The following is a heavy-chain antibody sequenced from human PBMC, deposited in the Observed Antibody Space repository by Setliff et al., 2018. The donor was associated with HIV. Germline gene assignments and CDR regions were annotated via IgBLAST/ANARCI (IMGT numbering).Heavy chain of an antibody. CDR1: YGSVNTYSHY. V-gene: IGHV4-61*02. CDR2: IQGNGDT. Sequence: SETLSLTCTVSYGSVNTYSHYWTWIRQSAGKGLEWIGRIQGNGDTTYNPSLKSRVTISRDTAKNEFSVKLTSVTAADTAVYYCARESPDGLDVWGQGTTVTVSS. CDR3: ARESPDGLDV. J-gene: IGHJ6*02.